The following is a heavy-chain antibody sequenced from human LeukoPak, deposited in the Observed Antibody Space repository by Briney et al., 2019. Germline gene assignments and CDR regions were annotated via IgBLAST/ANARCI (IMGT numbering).Heavy chain of an antibody. CDR2: TYYGGST. Sequence: PSETLSLTCKVSGGSIRSYHWSWIRQPPGKGLEWIAYTYYGGSTDYNPSLKSRVTISVDTSKNQLSLKLNSVTAADTAVYYCARGVSMVRGVVYHNWFDPWGQGNLVTVSS. CDR3: ARGVSMVRGVVYHNWFDP. CDR1: GGSIRSYH. D-gene: IGHD3-10*01. V-gene: IGHV4-59*08. J-gene: IGHJ5*02.